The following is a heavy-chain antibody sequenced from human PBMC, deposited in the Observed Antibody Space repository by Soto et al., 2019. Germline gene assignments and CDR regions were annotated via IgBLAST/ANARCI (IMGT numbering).Heavy chain of an antibody. D-gene: IGHD3-10*01. CDR1: GGSVSSSSYY. CDR2: IYSSGST. Sequence: QVQLQESGPGLVKPSETLSLTCTVSGGSVSSSSYYWSWIREPPGKGLEWIGYIYSSGSTTYNPSLKSRVTISLDTSKNQFSLKLSSVTAADTAVYYCASYYYYASGRREFDFWGQGTPVTVSS. CDR3: ASYYYYASGRREFDF. V-gene: IGHV4-61*01. J-gene: IGHJ4*02.